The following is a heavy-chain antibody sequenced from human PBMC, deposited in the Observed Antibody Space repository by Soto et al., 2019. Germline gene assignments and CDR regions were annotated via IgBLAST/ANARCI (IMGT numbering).Heavy chain of an antibody. CDR2: ISSSSTI. J-gene: IGHJ4*02. V-gene: IGHV3-48*02. Sequence: LRHSCAASGFTFSSYSMNWVRQAPGKGLEWVSYISSSSTIYYADSVKGRFTISRDNAKNSLYLQMNSLRDEDTAVYYCARPGVRGVIVYFDYWGQGTLVTVSS. D-gene: IGHD3-10*01. CDR3: ARPGVRGVIVYFDY. CDR1: GFTFSSYS.